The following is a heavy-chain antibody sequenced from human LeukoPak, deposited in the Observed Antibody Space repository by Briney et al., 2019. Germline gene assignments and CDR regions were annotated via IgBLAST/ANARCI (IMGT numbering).Heavy chain of an antibody. CDR3: ARAHRDIVVVPAAPPGYYYYMDV. D-gene: IGHD2-2*01. V-gene: IGHV1-69*05. CDR2: IIPIFGTA. CDR1: GGTFSSYA. Sequence: SVKVSCKASGGTFSSYAISWVRQAPGQGLEWMGGIIPIFGTANYAQKFQGRVTITTDESTSTAYMELSSLRSEDTAVYYCARAHRDIVVVPAAPPGYYYYMDVWGKGTTVTVSS. J-gene: IGHJ6*03.